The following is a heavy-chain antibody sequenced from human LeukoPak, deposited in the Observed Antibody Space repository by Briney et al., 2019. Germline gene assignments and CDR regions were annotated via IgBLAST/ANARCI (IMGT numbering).Heavy chain of an antibody. D-gene: IGHD3-16*02. CDR3: ARARCSYYDYVWGSYRPCWFDP. Sequence: GGSLRLSCAASGFTFSSYSMNWVRQAPGKGLEWVSSINSSSSYIYYADSVKGRFTISRDNAKNSLYLQMNSLRAEDTAVYYCARARCSYYDYVWGSYRPCWFDPWGQGTLVTVSS. V-gene: IGHV3-21*01. J-gene: IGHJ5*02. CDR2: INSSSSYI. CDR1: GFTFSSYS.